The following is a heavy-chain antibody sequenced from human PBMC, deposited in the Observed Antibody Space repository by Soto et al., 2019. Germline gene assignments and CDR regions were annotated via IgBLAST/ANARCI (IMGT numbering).Heavy chain of an antibody. D-gene: IGHD2-2*01. V-gene: IGHV3-15*01. CDR3: NVVVLAAMATDSMDV. CDR2: IKSKTDGGTT. J-gene: IGHJ6*03. CDR1: GFTFSNAW. Sequence: GGSLRLSCAASGFTFSNAWMSWVRQAPGKGLEWVGRIKSKTDGGTTDYAAPVKGRFTISRDDSKNTLYLQMNSLKTEDTAVYYCNVVVLAAMATDSMDVWGKGTTVSVSS.